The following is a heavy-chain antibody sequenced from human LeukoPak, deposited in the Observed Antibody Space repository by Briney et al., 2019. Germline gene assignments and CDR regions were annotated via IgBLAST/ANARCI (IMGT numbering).Heavy chain of an antibody. D-gene: IGHD2-15*01. J-gene: IGHJ5*02. Sequence: GSVKVSCRASGYTFTSYYMHWGRQAPGQGLEWMGIINPSGGSTSYAQKFQGRVTITRNTSISTAYMELSSLRSEDTAVYYCARGSSSWGQGTLVTVSS. V-gene: IGHV1-46*01. CDR2: INPSGGST. CDR3: ARGSSS. CDR1: GYTFTSYY.